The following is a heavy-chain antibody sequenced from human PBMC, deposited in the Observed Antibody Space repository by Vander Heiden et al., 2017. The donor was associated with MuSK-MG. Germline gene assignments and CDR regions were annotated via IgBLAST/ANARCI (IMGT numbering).Heavy chain of an antibody. CDR2: IINSGGST. D-gene: IGHD1-26*01. CDR1: GFTFSSYA. Sequence: EVQLLESGGGWVQPGGSLRLVCSASGFTFSSYAMNWVRQAPGKGLEWVSTIINSGGSTCYADSVKGRFTISRDNSKNNLYLQMSSLRGDDTAVYFCAKDRGIRGSYFDFWGQGTLVTVSS. CDR3: AKDRGIRGSYFDF. V-gene: IGHV3-23*01. J-gene: IGHJ4*02.